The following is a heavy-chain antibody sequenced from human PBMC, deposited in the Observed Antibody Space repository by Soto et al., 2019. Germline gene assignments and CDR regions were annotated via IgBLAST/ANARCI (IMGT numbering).Heavy chain of an antibody. D-gene: IGHD3-16*01. Sequence: QVQLVESGGGVVQPGTSLRLSCVGSGFTFRSYVIHWVRQAPGKGLEWVALTSYDGSNNFYGDSGKGRFTISRHNSRNTVELQMDSLTFDDTAFYYCARWGTTGGLDVWGQGTLVSVSS. CDR3: ARWGTTGGLDV. V-gene: IGHV3-33*05. CDR1: GFTFRSYV. J-gene: IGHJ4*02. CDR2: TSYDGSNN.